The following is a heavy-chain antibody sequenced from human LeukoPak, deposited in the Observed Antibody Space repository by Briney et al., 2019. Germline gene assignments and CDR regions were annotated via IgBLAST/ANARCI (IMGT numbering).Heavy chain of an antibody. CDR2: ISRNSRTT. Sequence: PGGSLRLSCAVSGSDFSSHNFHWVRQAPGKGLEWVSFISRNSRTTYYADSVKGRFTISRDNAKNSLYLQMNSLRAEDTAVYYCARDPLEGVYYYDSSSAPWGQGTMVTVSS. D-gene: IGHD3-22*01. CDR1: GSDFSSHN. CDR3: ARDPLEGVYYYDSSSAP. J-gene: IGHJ3*01. V-gene: IGHV3-48*04.